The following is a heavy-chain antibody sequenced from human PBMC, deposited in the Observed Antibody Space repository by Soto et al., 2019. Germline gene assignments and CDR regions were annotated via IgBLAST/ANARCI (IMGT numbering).Heavy chain of an antibody. D-gene: IGHD2-2*01. V-gene: IGHV1-69*13. Sequence: SVKVSCKVSGGSFHSSAINWLRQAPGQGLEWMGGITPISDSANYAQNFQGRVTITADVYTTTAYMEVNSLTSEDTAVFYCAVAPNSNHQLTRYWGQGTLVTVSS. CDR3: AVAPNSNHQLTRY. CDR2: ITPISDSA. CDR1: GGSFHSSA. J-gene: IGHJ4*02.